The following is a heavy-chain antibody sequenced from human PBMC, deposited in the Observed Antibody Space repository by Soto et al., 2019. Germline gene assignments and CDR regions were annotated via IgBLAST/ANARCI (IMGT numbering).Heavy chain of an antibody. D-gene: IGHD3-22*01. CDR3: TTDPVTMIVVVPSSG. J-gene: IGHJ4*02. V-gene: IGHV3-15*01. CDR1: GFTFSDHY. CDR2: IKSKTDGGTT. Sequence: GGSLRLSCAASGFTFSDHYMDWVRQAPGKGLEWVGRIKSKTDGGTTDYAAPVKGRFTISRDDSKNTLYLQMNSLKTEDTAVYYCTTDPVTMIVVVPSSGWGQGTLVTVPQ.